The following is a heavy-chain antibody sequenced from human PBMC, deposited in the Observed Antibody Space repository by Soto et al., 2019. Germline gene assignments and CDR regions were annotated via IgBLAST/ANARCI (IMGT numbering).Heavy chain of an antibody. V-gene: IGHV1-69*13. J-gene: IGHJ4*02. CDR3: ARTAPMDAGDKYYYDF. CDR2: IIPFFGTA. CDR1: GCTFSTFG. Sequence: SVKVSCKTSGCTFSTFGISWVRQAPGQGLEWMGGIIPFFGTAEYSQKFEDRITITADESTNTVYMDLRSLTSEDTAIYYCARTAPMDAGDKYYYDFWGQGALVTVSS. D-gene: IGHD3-16*01.